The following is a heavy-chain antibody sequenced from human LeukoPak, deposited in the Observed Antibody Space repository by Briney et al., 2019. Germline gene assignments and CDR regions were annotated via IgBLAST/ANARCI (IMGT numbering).Heavy chain of an antibody. V-gene: IGHV3-48*03. CDR3: AKGGSSSSWWVGYYGMDV. CDR2: ISSSGSTI. Sequence: GGSLRLSCAASGFTFSSYEMNWVRQAPGKGLEWVSYISSSGSTIYYADSVKGRFTISRDNAKHSLYLQRNSLRAEDTAVYYCAKGGSSSSWWVGYYGMDVWGQGTTVTVSS. J-gene: IGHJ6*02. D-gene: IGHD6-13*01. CDR1: GFTFSSYE.